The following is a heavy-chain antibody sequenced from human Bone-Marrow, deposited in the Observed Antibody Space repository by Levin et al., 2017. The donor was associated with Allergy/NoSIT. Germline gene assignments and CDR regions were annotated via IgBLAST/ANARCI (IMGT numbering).Heavy chain of an antibody. CDR2: ISYDGGKQ. CDR3: AKGIKATTLGVYNFYFYGMDV. D-gene: IGHD1-7*01. V-gene: IGHV3-30*18. J-gene: IGHJ6*02. CDR1: GFSFSNYG. Sequence: GGSLRLSCAASGFSFSNYGLHWVRQAPGKGLEWVAVISYDGGKQYYADSVKDRFTISRDNSKNTLYLQMSSLKPADTAVYYCAKGIKATTLGVYNFYFYGMDVWGQGTTVTVSS.